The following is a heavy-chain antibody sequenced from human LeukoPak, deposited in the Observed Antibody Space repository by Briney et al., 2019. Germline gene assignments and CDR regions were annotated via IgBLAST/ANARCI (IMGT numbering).Heavy chain of an antibody. CDR2: ISSSGGTT. J-gene: IGHJ6*03. CDR3: ARDAYRGSPIYYMDV. V-gene: IGHV3-64*01. Sequence: QSGGSLRLSCAASGLSFNCYAMDRVRPAPGKGLESDSDISSSGGTTYYANSVKGRFSISRDDSKNTLYLQMGSLRAEDMAVYYCARDAYRGSPIYYMDVWGKGTTVTVSS. CDR1: GLSFNCYA. D-gene: IGHD1-26*01.